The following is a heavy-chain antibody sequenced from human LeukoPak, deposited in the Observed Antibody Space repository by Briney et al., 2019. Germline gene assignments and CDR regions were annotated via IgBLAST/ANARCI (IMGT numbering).Heavy chain of an antibody. CDR1: GFTFDDYA. J-gene: IGHJ4*02. CDR3: AKDMSYYDSSGYYGRPFDY. D-gene: IGHD3-22*01. V-gene: IGHV3-9*01. Sequence: GRSLRLSCAASGFTFDDYAMHWVRHAPGKGLEWVSGISWNSGSIGYADSVKGRFTISRDNAKNSLYLQMNSLRAEDTALYYCAKDMSYYDSSGYYGRPFDYWGQGTLVTVSS. CDR2: ISWNSGSI.